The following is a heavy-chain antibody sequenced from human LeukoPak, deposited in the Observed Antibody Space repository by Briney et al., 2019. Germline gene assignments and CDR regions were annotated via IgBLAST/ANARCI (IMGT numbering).Heavy chain of an antibody. CDR2: ISYDGSNK. CDR1: GFTFSSYG. Sequence: GSSLRLSCAASGFTFSSYGMHWARHAPGKGLEWVAVISYDGSNKYYADSVKARYTISRDNSKNTLHLQMNSRRAEDTAVYYCAKAPGRGGYSHLDYWGQGTLVTVSS. CDR3: AKAPGRGGYSHLDY. V-gene: IGHV3-30*18. D-gene: IGHD2-21*01. J-gene: IGHJ4*02.